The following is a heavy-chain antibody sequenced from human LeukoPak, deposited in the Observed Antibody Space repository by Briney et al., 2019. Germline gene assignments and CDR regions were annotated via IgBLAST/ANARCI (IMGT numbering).Heavy chain of an antibody. J-gene: IGHJ4*02. Sequence: SQTLSLTCTVSGGSISSGGYSWSWFRQPPGKGLEWIGYIYHSGTSYHSPSLQSRVTISVDRSKNQFSLRLSSVTAADTALYYCARHGGFTPPDYWGQGTLVTVSS. CDR2: IYHSGTS. CDR1: GGSISSGGYS. CDR3: ARHGGFTPPDY. V-gene: IGHV4-30-2*01.